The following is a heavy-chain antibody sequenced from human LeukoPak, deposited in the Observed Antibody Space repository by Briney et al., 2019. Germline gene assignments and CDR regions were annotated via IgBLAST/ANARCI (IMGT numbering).Heavy chain of an antibody. Sequence: SETLSLTCTVSGGSISSYYWSWIRQPAGKGLEWIGRIYTSGSTNYNPSLKSRVTMSVDTSKNQFSLKLSSVTAAATAVYYCARDYPALYDYGDYGDAFDIWGQGTMVTVSS. D-gene: IGHD4-17*01. V-gene: IGHV4-4*07. CDR2: IYTSGST. CDR3: ARDYPALYDYGDYGDAFDI. J-gene: IGHJ3*02. CDR1: GGSISSYY.